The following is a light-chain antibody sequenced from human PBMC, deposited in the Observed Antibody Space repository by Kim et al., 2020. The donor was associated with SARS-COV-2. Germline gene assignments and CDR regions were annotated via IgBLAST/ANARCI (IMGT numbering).Light chain of an antibody. CDR2: AAS. V-gene: IGKV1-9*01. J-gene: IGKJ2*01. CDR1: QGISSY. CDR3: QQLNSYAVT. Sequence: SASVGDRVTITCRASQGISSYLAWYLQKPGKAPKLLIYAASTLQSGVPSRFSGSGSGTEFTLTISSLQPEDFATYYCQQLNSYAVTFGQGTKLEI.